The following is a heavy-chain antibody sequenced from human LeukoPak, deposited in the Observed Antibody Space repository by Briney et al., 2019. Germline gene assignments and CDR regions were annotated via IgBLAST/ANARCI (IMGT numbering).Heavy chain of an antibody. J-gene: IGHJ4*02. CDR2: IYYSGST. CDR3: ARRDVTIFGGDY. CDR1: GGSISSSSYY. D-gene: IGHD3-3*01. V-gene: IGHV4-39*01. Sequence: SETLSLTFTVSGGSISSSSYYWGWIRQPPGKGLEWIGSIYYSGSTYYNPSLKSRVTISVDTSKNRFSLKLSSVTAADTAVYYCARRDVTIFGGDYWGQGTLVTVSS.